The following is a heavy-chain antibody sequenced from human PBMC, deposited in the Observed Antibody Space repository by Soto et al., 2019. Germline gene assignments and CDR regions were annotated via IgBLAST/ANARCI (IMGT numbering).Heavy chain of an antibody. CDR2: IRSKGNNYAT. CDR1: GFTFSGSA. D-gene: IGHD3-3*01. V-gene: IGHV3-73*01. CDR3: SRQASDFWSGKPQYYMDV. Sequence: PGGSLRLSCVASGFTFSGSAMHWVRQASGEGLEWVGRIRSKGNNYATAYGASLKGRFTISRDDSKNTAYLQMNSLNTEDTAVYYCSRQASDFWSGKPQYYMDVWGKGTTVTVSS. J-gene: IGHJ6*03.